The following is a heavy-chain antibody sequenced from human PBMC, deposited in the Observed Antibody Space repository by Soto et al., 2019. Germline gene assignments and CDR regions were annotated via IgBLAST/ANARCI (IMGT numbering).Heavy chain of an antibody. CDR1: GGSIGSGDYY. J-gene: IGHJ6*02. V-gene: IGHV4-30-4*01. CDR2: IYYSGST. Sequence: PSQTLSLTCTVSGGSIGSGDYYWSWIRQPPGKGLEWIGYIYYSGSTYYNPSLKSRVTISVDTSKNQFSLKLSPVTAADTAVYYCARSDGYYYYGMDVWGQGTTVTVSS. CDR3: ARSDGYYYYGMDV.